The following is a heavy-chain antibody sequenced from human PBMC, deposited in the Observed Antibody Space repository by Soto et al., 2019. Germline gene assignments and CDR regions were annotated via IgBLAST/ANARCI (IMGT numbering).Heavy chain of an antibody. J-gene: IGHJ4*02. CDR3: TRGGTYYYELLGFF. CDR1: GFTFGDYA. Sequence: GGSLRLSCTASGFTFGDYAMSWFRQAPGKGLEWVGFIRSKAYGGTTEYAASVKGRFTISSDDSKSIAYLQMNSLKTEDTAVYYCTRGGTYYYELLGFFWGQGTLVTVSS. D-gene: IGHD3-22*01. V-gene: IGHV3-49*03. CDR2: IRSKAYGGTT.